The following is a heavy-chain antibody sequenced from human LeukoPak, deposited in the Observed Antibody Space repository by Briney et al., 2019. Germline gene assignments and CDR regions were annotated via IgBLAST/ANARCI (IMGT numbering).Heavy chain of an antibody. CDR1: GGSISSYY. CDR3: ARMDSSGCYFDY. V-gene: IGHV4-59*08. Sequence: PSETLSLTCTVSGGSISSYYWSWIRQPPGKGLEWIGYIYYSGSTNYNPSLKSRVTISVDTSKNQFSLKLSSVTAADTAVYYCARMDSSGCYFDYWGQGTLVTVSS. D-gene: IGHD6-19*01. CDR2: IYYSGST. J-gene: IGHJ4*02.